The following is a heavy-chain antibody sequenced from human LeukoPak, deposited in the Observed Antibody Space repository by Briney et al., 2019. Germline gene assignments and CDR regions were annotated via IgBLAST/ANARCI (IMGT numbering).Heavy chain of an antibody. Sequence: SVKVSCKASGGTFSSYAISWVRQAPGQVLEWTGGIIPIFGTANYAQKFQGRVTITADESTSTAYMELSSLRSEDTAVYYCAGNYYDSSGYYYSYYGMDVWGQGTTVTVSS. CDR3: AGNYYDSSGYYYSYYGMDV. CDR1: GGTFSSYA. D-gene: IGHD3-22*01. J-gene: IGHJ6*02. CDR2: IIPIFGTA. V-gene: IGHV1-69*13.